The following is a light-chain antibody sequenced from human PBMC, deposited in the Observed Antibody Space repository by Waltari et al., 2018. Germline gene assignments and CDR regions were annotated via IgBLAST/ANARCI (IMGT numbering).Light chain of an antibody. J-gene: IGLJ3*02. V-gene: IGLV1-44*01. CDR2: NTN. Sequence: QSVLTQPPSASGTPGQRVTISCSGSRSNIGNNSVNWYQQLPRTAPKLLMYNTNRRPSGVPDRCSGSRSGTSASLAISGLQSEDEGDYYCSSWDDSLNGPAFGGGTKVTGL. CDR3: SSWDDSLNGPA. CDR1: RSNIGNNS.